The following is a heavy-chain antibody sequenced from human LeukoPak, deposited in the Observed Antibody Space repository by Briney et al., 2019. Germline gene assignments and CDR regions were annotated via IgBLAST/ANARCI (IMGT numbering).Heavy chain of an antibody. CDR2: ISSTGNTI. CDR1: GFTFSDYY. Sequence: GGSLRLSCAASGFTFSDYYMSWIRQAPGKGLEWVSYISSTGNTIYSADSVKGRFTISRDNSKNTLYLQMNSLRAKDTAVYYCAKGGIAARPSYFDYWGQGTLVTVSS. CDR3: AKGGIAARPSYFDY. D-gene: IGHD6-6*01. J-gene: IGHJ4*02. V-gene: IGHV3-11*01.